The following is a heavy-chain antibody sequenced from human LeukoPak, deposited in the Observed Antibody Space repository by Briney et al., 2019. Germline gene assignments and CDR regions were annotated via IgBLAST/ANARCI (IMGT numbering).Heavy chain of an antibody. CDR2: IFHSGTT. D-gene: IGHD3-10*01. CDR3: ARDFLQGVRGNTGGSFDY. CDR1: GDTISTSFYY. V-gene: IGHV4-39*07. J-gene: IGHJ4*02. Sequence: SETLSLTCTVSGDTISTSFYYWDWIRQPPGMGLEWIGGIFHSGTTYYNPSLKSRVTMSVDTSKNQFSLKLSSVTAADTAVYFCARDFLQGVRGNTGGSFDYWGQGTLVTVSS.